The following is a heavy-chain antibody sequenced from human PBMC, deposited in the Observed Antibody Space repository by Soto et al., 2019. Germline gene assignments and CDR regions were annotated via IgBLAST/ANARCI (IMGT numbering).Heavy chain of an antibody. J-gene: IGHJ4*02. CDR2: ISGYSGNT. D-gene: IGHD3-10*01. V-gene: IGHV1-18*01. CDR1: GYTFSRYG. CDR3: ARGGVLLWFGEPLDY. Sequence: QVQLVQSGAEVKKPGASVKVSCKASGYTFSRYGITWVRQAPGQGLEWMGWISGYSGNTNYAQNLRGRVTLTTQTLXXPASMGLRSLRPDATAVYYCARGGVLLWFGEPLDYWGQGTLVTVSS.